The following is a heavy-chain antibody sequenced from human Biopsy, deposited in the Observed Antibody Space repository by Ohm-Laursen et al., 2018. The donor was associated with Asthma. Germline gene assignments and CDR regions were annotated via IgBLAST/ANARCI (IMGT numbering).Heavy chain of an antibody. CDR2: IHKNGIG. CDR3: ARQKLAAAEGPFDL. D-gene: IGHD6-13*01. CDR1: NGSVSSNFYS. V-gene: IGHV4-39*01. J-gene: IGHJ3*01. Sequence: TLSLTWTVSNGSVSSNFYSGGWIRQPAGMGREWVGSIHKNGIGDYKSSLKSRLTISVDTSKNQFSLKVTSVTAADTAVYYCARQKLAAAEGPFDLWGQGTMVTVSS.